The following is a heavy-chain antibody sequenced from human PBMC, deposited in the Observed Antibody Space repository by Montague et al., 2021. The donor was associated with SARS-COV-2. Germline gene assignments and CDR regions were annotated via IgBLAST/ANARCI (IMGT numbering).Heavy chain of an antibody. CDR2: INHSGST. CDR1: GFTFSSYS. V-gene: IGHV4-34*01. J-gene: IGHJ5*02. CDR3: ASLTLGYCSSTSCYSDWFDP. Sequence: LRLSCAASGFTFSSYSMNWVRQPPGKGLEWIGEINHSGSTNYNPSLKSRVTISVDTSKNQFSLKLSSVTTADTAVYYCASLTLGYCSSTSCYSDWFDPWGQGTLVTVSS. D-gene: IGHD2-2*02.